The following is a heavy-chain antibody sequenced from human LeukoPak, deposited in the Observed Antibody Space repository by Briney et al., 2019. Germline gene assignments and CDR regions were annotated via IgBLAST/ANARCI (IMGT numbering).Heavy chain of an antibody. J-gene: IGHJ5*02. CDR3: ARGSGMVWEAGWFDP. V-gene: IGHV4-34*01. Sequence: PSETLSLTCAVYGGSFSGYYWSWLRQPPGKGLEWIGEINHSGSTNYNPSLKSRVTISVDTSKNQFSLKLSSVTAADTAVYYCARGSGMVWEAGWFDPWGQGTLVTVSS. D-gene: IGHD3-10*01. CDR2: INHSGST. CDR1: GGSFSGYY.